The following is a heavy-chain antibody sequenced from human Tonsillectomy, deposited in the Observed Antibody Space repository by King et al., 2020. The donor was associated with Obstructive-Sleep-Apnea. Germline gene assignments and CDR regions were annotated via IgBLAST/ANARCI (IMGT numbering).Heavy chain of an antibody. J-gene: IGHJ4*02. CDR2: ISYDGSNK. CDR3: ARDGEVEGWIQLWLDEINFDY. D-gene: IGHD5-18*01. V-gene: IGHV3-30-3*01. Sequence: VQLVESGGGVVQPGRSLRLSCAASGFTFSSYAMHWVRQAPGKGLEWVAVISYDGSNKYYADSVKGRFTISRDNSKNTLYLQMNSLRAEDTAVYYCARDGEVEGWIQLWLDEINFDYWGQGTLVTVSS. CDR1: GFTFSSYA.